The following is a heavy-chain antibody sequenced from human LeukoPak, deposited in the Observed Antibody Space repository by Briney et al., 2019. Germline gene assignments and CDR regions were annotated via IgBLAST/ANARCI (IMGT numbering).Heavy chain of an antibody. CDR1: GFTFSSYW. CDR2: IKQDGSEK. D-gene: IGHD1-26*01. V-gene: IGHV3-7*01. Sequence: GGSLRLSCAASGFTFSSYWMSWVRQAPGKGLEWVANIKQDGSEKYYVDSVKGRFTISRDNAKNSVHLQMNSLRAGDTGVYYCARINSGIDLGDAYDIWGQGTTVTVSS. J-gene: IGHJ3*02. CDR3: ARINSGIDLGDAYDI.